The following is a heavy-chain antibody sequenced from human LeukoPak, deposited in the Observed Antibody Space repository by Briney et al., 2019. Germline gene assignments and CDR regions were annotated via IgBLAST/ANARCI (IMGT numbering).Heavy chain of an antibody. CDR2: IKEDASET. CDR1: GFTFSSYW. Sequence: GGSLRLSCAASGFTFSSYWMSWVRQAPGKGLEWVANIKEDASETNSVDSVKGRFTISRDNAKKSLFLEVNSLRAEDTAVYFCVRGLLSGTYSRLIYFDLWGRGTLVTVSS. D-gene: IGHD1-26*01. J-gene: IGHJ2*01. CDR3: VRGLLSGTYSRLIYFDL. V-gene: IGHV3-7*01.